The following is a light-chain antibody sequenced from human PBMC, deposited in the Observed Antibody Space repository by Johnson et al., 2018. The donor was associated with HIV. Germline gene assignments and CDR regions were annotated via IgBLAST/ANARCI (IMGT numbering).Light chain of an antibody. J-gene: IGLJ1*01. CDR1: SSNIGNNY. V-gene: IGLV1-51*02. Sequence: QSVLTQPPSVSAAPGQKVTISCSGSSSNIGNNYVSWYQQLPGTAPKLLIYENNKRPSGIPDRFSDSKSGTSATLGITGLQTGDAADYYCATWDNSLSAGGVFGTGTKVTVL. CDR2: ENN. CDR3: ATWDNSLSAGGV.